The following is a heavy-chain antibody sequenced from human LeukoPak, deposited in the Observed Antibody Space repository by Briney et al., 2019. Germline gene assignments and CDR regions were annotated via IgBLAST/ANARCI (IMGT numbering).Heavy chain of an antibody. CDR3: ARARIAAAGYGFDP. CDR1: GYSLTGHY. V-gene: IGHV1-2*02. D-gene: IGHD6-13*01. CDR2: INPNSGGT. Sequence: ASVKVSCKPSGYSLTGHYMHWVRQAPGQGLEWMGWINPNSGGTSFAQKFQGRVTMTRDTSISTAYMELSRLRFDDTAVYYCARARIAAAGYGFDPWGQGTLVTVSS. J-gene: IGHJ5*02.